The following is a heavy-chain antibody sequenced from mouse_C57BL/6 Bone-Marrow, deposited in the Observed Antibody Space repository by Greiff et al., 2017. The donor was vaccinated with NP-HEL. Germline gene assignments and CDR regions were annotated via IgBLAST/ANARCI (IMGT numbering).Heavy chain of an antibody. CDR1: GFTFNTYA. V-gene: IGHV10-3*01. CDR2: IRSKSSNYAT. J-gene: IGHJ3*01. D-gene: IGHD2-4*01. CDR3: VRERGNYDYDEDAAWFAY. Sequence: EVQVVESGGGLVQPKGSLKLSCAASGFTFNTYAMHWVRQAPGKGLEWVARIRSKSSNYATYYADSVKDRFTISRDDSQSMLYLQMNNLKTEDTAMYYCVRERGNYDYDEDAAWFAYWGQGTLVTVSA.